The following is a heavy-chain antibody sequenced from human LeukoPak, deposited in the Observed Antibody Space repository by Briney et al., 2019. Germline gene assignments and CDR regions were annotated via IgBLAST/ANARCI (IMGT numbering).Heavy chain of an antibody. CDR2: IYTSGIT. Sequence: PSETLSLTCTVSGASITNYYWSWLRQPAGKGLEWIGRIYTSGITNYNPSLKSRVTMSVDTSKNQFSLKVNSVTAADTAVYYCARLYYDFYIFDYWGQGTLVTVSS. J-gene: IGHJ4*02. D-gene: IGHD3-3*01. CDR1: GASITNYY. CDR3: ARLYYDFYIFDY. V-gene: IGHV4-4*07.